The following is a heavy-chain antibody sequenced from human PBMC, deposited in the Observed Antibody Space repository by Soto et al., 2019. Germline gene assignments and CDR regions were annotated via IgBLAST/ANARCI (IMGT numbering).Heavy chain of an antibody. Sequence: QVQLQESGPGLVNPSQTLSLTCSVAGGSIRNADYYWSWIRQPPGKGLEWIGYIYYSWSTYYNPALKSRLTISVDTSRNQFSLNLTSVTAADTAVYFCARADSGGMWWPNLISFDNWGRGTLVTVSS. V-gene: IGHV4-30-4*01. CDR2: IYYSWST. CDR1: GGSIRNADYY. J-gene: IGHJ4*02. CDR3: ARADSGGMWWPNLISFDN. D-gene: IGHD2-21*01.